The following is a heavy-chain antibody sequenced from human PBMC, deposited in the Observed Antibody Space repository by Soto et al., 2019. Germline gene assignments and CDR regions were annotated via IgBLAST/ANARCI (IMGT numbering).Heavy chain of an antibody. CDR3: ARPDSSSWAAPFGS. V-gene: IGHV4-31*03. D-gene: IGHD6-13*01. Sequence: SETLSLTCTVSGGSISSGGYYWSWIRQHPGKGLEWIGYIYHSGTTYYNPSLKSRVTISVDTSKNQFSLKLTSVTAADTAVYYCARPDSSSWAAPFGSWGQGTLVTVS. CDR1: GGSISSGGYY. CDR2: IYHSGTT. J-gene: IGHJ4*02.